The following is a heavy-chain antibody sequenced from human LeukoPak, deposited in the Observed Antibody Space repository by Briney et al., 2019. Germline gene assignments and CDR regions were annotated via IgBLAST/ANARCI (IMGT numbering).Heavy chain of an antibody. D-gene: IGHD5-12*01. CDR1: GDSISSSNYY. Sequence: SETLSLTCSVSGDSISSSNYYWGWIRQPPGKGLEWIGSIYYTGSTYYNPSLQSRVAIFLDTSANQFPLILTSLTAADTAVYYCVSQRGSSGYDPLHYWGQGTLVTVSS. CDR3: VSQRGSSGYDPLHY. J-gene: IGHJ4*02. V-gene: IGHV4-39*01. CDR2: IYYTGST.